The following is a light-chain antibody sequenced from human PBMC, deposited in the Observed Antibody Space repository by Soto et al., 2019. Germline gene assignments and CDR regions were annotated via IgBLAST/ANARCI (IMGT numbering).Light chain of an antibody. J-gene: IGKJ4*01. CDR3: HQYNYWALS. CDR1: QGLGAN. CDR2: AAS. V-gene: IGKV3-15*01. Sequence: VLTQPAAVSGSPGERATLSCRASQGLGANLAWYQQKPGQGPTHLIYAASTRATGVAPRFSASGSKTEFTLTSRRLQSNDIVVYYCHQYNYWALSFGAAPKVDI.